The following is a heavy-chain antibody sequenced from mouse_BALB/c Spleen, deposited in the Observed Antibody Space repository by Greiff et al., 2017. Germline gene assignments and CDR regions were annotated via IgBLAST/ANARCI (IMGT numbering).Heavy chain of an antibody. J-gene: IGHJ3*01. V-gene: IGHV14-4*02. CDR2: IDPENGDT. CDR3: NAGDGFAY. Sequence: EVKLQQSGAELVRSGASVKLSCTASGFNIKDYYMHWVKQRPEQGLEWIGWIDPENGDTEYAPKFQGKATMTADTSSNTAYLQLSSLTSEDTAVYYCNAGDGFAYWGQGTLVTVSA. CDR1: GFNIKDYY. D-gene: IGHD3-3*01.